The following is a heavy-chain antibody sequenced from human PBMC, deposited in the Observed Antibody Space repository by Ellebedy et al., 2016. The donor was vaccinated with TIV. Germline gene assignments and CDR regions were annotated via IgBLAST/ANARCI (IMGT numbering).Heavy chain of an antibody. J-gene: IGHJ4*02. V-gene: IGHV3-23*01. CDR1: GFTLSTYP. D-gene: IGHD3/OR15-3a*01. CDR3: ARRSTDFAFDS. CDR2: ISANGGTT. Sequence: PGGSLRLSCAASGFTASGFTLSTYPMNWVRQAPGKGLEWVSIISANGGTTYYADSVKGRFTISRDNSKNTLFLQMSSLRAEDTAVYFCARRSTDFAFDSWGQGTLVTVSS.